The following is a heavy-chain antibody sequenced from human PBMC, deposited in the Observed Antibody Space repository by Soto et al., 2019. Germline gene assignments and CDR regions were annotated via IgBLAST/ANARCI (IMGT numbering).Heavy chain of an antibody. J-gene: IGHJ4*02. Sequence: GESLKIACQASGYRFRSIWIGWVGQMPGKGLEWMGIAQPGYSDTRYSPAFQGHVTSSADESTKTAYLQWSSLRASDTAMYFCARHGYSSSWYPDHWGQGTLVTVSS. D-gene: IGHD6-13*01. CDR1: GYRFRSIW. CDR3: ARHGYSSSWYPDH. V-gene: IGHV5-51*01. CDR2: AQPGYSDT.